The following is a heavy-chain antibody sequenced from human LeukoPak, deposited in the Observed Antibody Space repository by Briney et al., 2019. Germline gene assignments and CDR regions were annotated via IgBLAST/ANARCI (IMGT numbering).Heavy chain of an antibody. CDR1: GGSISSSSYY. CDR3: ARHECGGSCPYWYFDL. CDR2: IYYSGST. J-gene: IGHJ2*01. Sequence: SETLSLTCTVSGGSISSSSYYWGWIRQPPGKGLEWIGCIYYSGSTYYNPSLKSRVTISVDTSKNQFSLKLSSVTAADTAVYYCARHECGGSCPYWYFDLWGRGTLVTVSS. D-gene: IGHD2-15*01. V-gene: IGHV4-39*01.